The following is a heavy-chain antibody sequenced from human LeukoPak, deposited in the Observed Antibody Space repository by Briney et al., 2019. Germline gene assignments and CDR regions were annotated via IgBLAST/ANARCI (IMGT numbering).Heavy chain of an antibody. V-gene: IGHV3-74*01. Sequence: GGSLRLSCAASGFTFSSYWMHWVRQAPGKGLVWVSRIKSDGSITFYADSVRGRFTISRDDSRNTVYLQMDSLRGEDTAVYYCVKDLMTGKAGWYDPWGQGTLVTVSS. CDR1: GFTFSSYW. D-gene: IGHD1-20*01. CDR2: IKSDGSIT. CDR3: VKDLMTGKAGWYDP. J-gene: IGHJ5*02.